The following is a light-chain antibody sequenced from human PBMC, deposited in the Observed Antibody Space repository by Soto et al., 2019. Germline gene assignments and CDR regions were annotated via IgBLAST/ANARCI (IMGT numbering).Light chain of an antibody. J-gene: IGLJ3*02. CDR3: AAWDDSVSVGV. Sequence: QSVLTQPRSVSGSPGRSVTISCTGTSSDVGGYDYVSWYQHRPGKAPRVMIYDVTKRPSGVPDRFSGSKSGNTASLPISGLQAEDEAEYYCAAWDDSVSVGVFGGGTKL. CDR1: SSDVGGYDY. CDR2: DVT. V-gene: IGLV2-11*01.